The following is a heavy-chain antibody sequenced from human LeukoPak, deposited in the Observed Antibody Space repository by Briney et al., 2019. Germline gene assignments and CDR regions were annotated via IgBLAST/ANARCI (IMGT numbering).Heavy chain of an antibody. J-gene: IGHJ5*02. CDR3: AREGGYCSGGSCAGRGWFDP. V-gene: IGHV3-30*04. CDR1: GFTFSSYA. D-gene: IGHD2-15*01. Sequence: PGRSLRLSCAASGFTFSSYAMHWVRQAPGKGLEWVAVISCDGSNKYYADSVKGRFTISRDNSKNTLYLQMNSLRAEDTAVYYCAREGGYCSGGSCAGRGWFDPWGQGTLVTVSS. CDR2: ISCDGSNK.